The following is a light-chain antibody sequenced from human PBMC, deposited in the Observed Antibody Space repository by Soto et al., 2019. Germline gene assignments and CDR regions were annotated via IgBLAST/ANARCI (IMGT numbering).Light chain of an antibody. Sequence: QSALTQPASVSGSPGESITISWTGTSSDVGTYNLVTWYQQHPGRVPKLILYEGNKRPSGVSSRFSASKSGNTASLTISGLQAEDEADYFCCSYAPSRTLLFGGGTKVTVL. CDR2: EGN. J-gene: IGLJ2*01. CDR3: CSYAPSRTLL. V-gene: IGLV2-23*01. CDR1: SSDVGTYNL.